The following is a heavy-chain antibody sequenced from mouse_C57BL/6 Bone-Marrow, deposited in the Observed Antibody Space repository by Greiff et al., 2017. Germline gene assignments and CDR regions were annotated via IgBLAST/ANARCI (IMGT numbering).Heavy chain of an antibody. V-gene: IGHV3-6*01. D-gene: IGHD2-1*01. CDR2: ISYDGSN. Sequence: ESGPGLVKPSQSLSLTCSVPGYSITSGYYWNWIRQFPGNKLEWMGYISYDGSNNYNPSLKNRNSITRDTSKHQFILKLNAVTTEDTATYYCARGGYGNYPLAYGGQGNLVTVSA. J-gene: IGHJ3*01. CDR3: ARGGYGNYPLAY. CDR1: GYSITSGYY.